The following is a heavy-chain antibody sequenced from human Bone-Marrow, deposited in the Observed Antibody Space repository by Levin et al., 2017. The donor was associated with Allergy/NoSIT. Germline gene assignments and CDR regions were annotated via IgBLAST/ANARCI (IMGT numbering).Heavy chain of an antibody. D-gene: IGHD3-10*01. CDR3: ARGASVFYYMDG. CDR1: GFTFSDHY. J-gene: IGHJ6*03. V-gene: IGHV3-72*01. CDR2: TRNKANSYTT. Sequence: GGSLRLSCAASGFTFSDHYMDWVRQAPGKGLEWVGRTRNKANSYTTEYAASVKGRFTISRDDSKNSLYLQMNSLKTEDTAVYYCARGASVFYYMDGWGKGTTVTVSS.